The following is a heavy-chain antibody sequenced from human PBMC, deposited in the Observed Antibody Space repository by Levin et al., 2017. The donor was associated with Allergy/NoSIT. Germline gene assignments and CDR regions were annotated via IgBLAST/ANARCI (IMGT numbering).Heavy chain of an antibody. CDR3: ARGEGGVLIPYYYYGMDV. Sequence: SGPTLVKPTETLTLTCTVSGFSLSNATMGVSWIRQPPGKALEWLAHIFSNDEKSYSTSLKSRLTISKDTSKSQVVLTMTNMDPVDTATYYCARGEGGVLIPYYYYGMDVWGQGTTVTVSS. D-gene: IGHD1-26*01. CDR2: IFSNDEK. CDR1: GFSLSNATMG. V-gene: IGHV2-26*01. J-gene: IGHJ6*02.